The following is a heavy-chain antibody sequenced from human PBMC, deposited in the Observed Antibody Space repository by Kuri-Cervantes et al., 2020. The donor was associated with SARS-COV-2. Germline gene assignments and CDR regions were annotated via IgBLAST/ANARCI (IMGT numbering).Heavy chain of an antibody. CDR2: ISSSSYI. D-gene: IGHD4-11*01. Sequence: LSLTCAASGFTFSSYSMNWVRQAPGKGLEWVSSISSSSYIYYADSVKGRFTISRDNAKNSLYLQMNSLRAEDTAVYYCARDWTHHDYSNNYYYYMDVWGKGTTVTVSS. CDR1: GFTFSSYS. CDR3: ARDWTHHDYSNNYYYYMDV. J-gene: IGHJ6*03. V-gene: IGHV3-21*01.